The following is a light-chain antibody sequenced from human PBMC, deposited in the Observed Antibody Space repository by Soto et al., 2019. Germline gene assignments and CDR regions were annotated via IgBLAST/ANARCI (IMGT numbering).Light chain of an antibody. Sequence: QSVLTQPASVSGSPGQSITISCTGTNNDVGAHNLVSWYQHHPGKAPRLMISEVSNRPSGVSNRFSASKSGNTASLTISGLQAEDEADYYCSSYTMSTTVIFGGGTNSPS. J-gene: IGLJ2*01. CDR3: SSYTMSTTVI. CDR1: NNDVGAHNL. V-gene: IGLV2-14*01. CDR2: EVS.